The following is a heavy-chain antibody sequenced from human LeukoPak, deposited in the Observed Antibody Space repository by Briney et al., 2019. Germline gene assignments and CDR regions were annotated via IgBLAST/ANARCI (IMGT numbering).Heavy chain of an antibody. CDR2: ISGSGDST. D-gene: IGHD3-10*01. CDR3: AKGRYHGLGSYLNSHDY. Sequence: GGSLRLSCAASGFTFSNYVMSWVRQAPGKGLEWVSLISGSGDSTYYADSVKGRFTISRDNSKNTLYLQMNSLRAEDTAVYSCAKGRYHGLGSYLNSHDYWGQGTLVTVSS. V-gene: IGHV3-23*01. J-gene: IGHJ4*02. CDR1: GFTFSNYV.